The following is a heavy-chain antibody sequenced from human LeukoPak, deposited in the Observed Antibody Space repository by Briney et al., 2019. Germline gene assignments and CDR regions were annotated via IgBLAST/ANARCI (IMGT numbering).Heavy chain of an antibody. J-gene: IGHJ4*02. D-gene: IGHD3-22*01. CDR3: AREKYSGYYYGYFDY. CDR2: ISYSGST. Sequence: SETLSLTCAVSGGSISSGGYSWSWIRQPPGKGLEWIGYISYSGSTYNNPSLKSRVSISVDTSKNQFSLKLSSVTAADTALYYCAREKYSGYYYGYFDYWGQGTLVTVSS. V-gene: IGHV4-30-4*07. CDR1: GGSISSGGYS.